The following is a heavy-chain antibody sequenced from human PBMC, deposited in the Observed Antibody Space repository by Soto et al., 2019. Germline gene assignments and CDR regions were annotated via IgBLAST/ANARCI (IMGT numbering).Heavy chain of an antibody. V-gene: IGHV4-34*01. J-gene: IGHJ2*01. CDR1: GGSFSGYY. CDR3: ARESHDILTGPPWVWYFDL. CDR2: INDRGSI. Sequence: QVQLQQWGAGPLRPLETLSLTCGVSGGSFSGYYWAWIRQYPGKGLEWIGEINDRGSINYNPSLKSRVSISVDTSKNPYSLNLRSVTAADTAVYYCARESHDILTGPPWVWYFDLWGRGTLVTVSS. D-gene: IGHD3-9*01.